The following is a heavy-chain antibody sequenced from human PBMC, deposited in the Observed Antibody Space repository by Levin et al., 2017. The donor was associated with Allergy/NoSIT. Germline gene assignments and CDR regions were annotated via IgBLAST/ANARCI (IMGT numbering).Heavy chain of an antibody. CDR1: GDSVSSNSAA. CDR2: TYYRSKWYN. V-gene: IGHV6-1*01. CDR3: ARGGIAAAGTGGAPGWGRYSSGWYYFDY. Sequence: RSQTLSLTCAISGDSVSSNSAAWNWIRQSPSRGLEWLGRTYYRSKWYNDYAVSVKSRITINPDTSKNQFSLQLNSVTPEDTAVYYCARGGIAAAGTGGAPGWGRYSSGWYYFDYWGQGTLVTVSS. J-gene: IGHJ4*02. D-gene: IGHD6-13*01.